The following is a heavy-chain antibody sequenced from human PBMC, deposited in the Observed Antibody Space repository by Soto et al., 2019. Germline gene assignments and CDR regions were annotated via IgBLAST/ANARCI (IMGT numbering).Heavy chain of an antibody. Sequence: GGSLRLSCEGSGFTLSDHYMDWVRQAPGKGLEWVGRSRNRGNNYVTEYAASVKGRFTISRDDSKNSVHLQMNSLRAEDTAVYYCANLGNIVGATTVYYYYGMDVWGQGTTVTVSS. V-gene: IGHV3-72*01. CDR2: SRNRGNNYVT. D-gene: IGHD1-26*01. J-gene: IGHJ6*02. CDR3: ANLGNIVGATTVYYYYGMDV. CDR1: GFTLSDHY.